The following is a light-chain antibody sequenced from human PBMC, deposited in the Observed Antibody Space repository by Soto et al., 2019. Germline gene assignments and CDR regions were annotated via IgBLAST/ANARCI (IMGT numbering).Light chain of an antibody. CDR1: QSISTW. CDR3: QQYKVFPIT. CDR2: KAS. Sequence: DIQMTQSPSTLSASIGDRVTITCRASQSISTWLAWYQQKSGKAPKLLIYKASTLESGVPSRFSGSGSGTDFTLTISSLQPDDLATYYCQQYKVFPITFGQGTRLEI. J-gene: IGKJ5*01. V-gene: IGKV1-5*03.